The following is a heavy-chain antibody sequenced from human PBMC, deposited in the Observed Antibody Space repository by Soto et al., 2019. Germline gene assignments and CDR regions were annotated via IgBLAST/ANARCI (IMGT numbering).Heavy chain of an antibody. Sequence: KAGPTLVNPTETLTLXCTVSGFSLSNASMGVSWIRQPPGKALEWLAHIFSNDEKSYSTSLKSRLTISKDTSKSQVVLTMTNMDPVDTATYYCARISAEHSSGYSEKYYFDYWGQGTLVTVSS. CDR1: GFSLSNASMG. CDR3: ARISAEHSSGYSEKYYFDY. J-gene: IGHJ4*02. CDR2: IFSNDEK. D-gene: IGHD3-22*01. V-gene: IGHV2-26*01.